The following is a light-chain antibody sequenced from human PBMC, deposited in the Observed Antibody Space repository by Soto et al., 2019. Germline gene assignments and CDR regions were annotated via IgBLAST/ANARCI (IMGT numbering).Light chain of an antibody. CDR1: SSDVGSYNL. J-gene: IGLJ2*01. Sequence: QSALTQPASVSGSPGQSITISCTGTSSDVGSYNLVSWYQQHPGKAPKLMIYEVSKRPSGVSNRFSGSKSVNTASLTISGLQTEDEADYYCCSYAGRDVVFGGGTKVTVL. V-gene: IGLV2-23*02. CDR3: CSYAGRDVV. CDR2: EVS.